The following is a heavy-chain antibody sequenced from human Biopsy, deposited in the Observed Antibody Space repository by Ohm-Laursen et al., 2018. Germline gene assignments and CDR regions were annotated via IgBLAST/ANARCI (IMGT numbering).Heavy chain of an antibody. Sequence: GTLSLTCCVSGGSISSSYWSWIRQPPGKGLEWIGNIYNDVSTKYNPSLRSRVTISADKSANQFSLKLRSVTAADTAVYYCARGYAGLYEAFDFWGRGTVVTVAS. CDR2: IYNDVST. CDR3: ARGYAGLYEAFDF. V-gene: IGHV4-59*01. CDR1: GGSISSSY. D-gene: IGHD5-18*01. J-gene: IGHJ3*01.